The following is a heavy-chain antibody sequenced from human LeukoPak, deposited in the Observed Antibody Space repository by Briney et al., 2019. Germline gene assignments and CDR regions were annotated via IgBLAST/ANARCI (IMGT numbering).Heavy chain of an antibody. D-gene: IGHD4-11*01. J-gene: IGHJ4*02. V-gene: IGHV4-59*01. CDR1: GDSFSDYY. CDR3: VRDVSDYSNSHFDN. Sequence: SETLSLTCTVAGDSFSDYYWNWIRQSPGKGLEWIGYIYHDGRSRYNPSLKSRVAMSMDTSRQQFSLKLSSVTAADTAVYYCVRDVSDYSNSHFDNWGQGTLVTVSS. CDR2: IYHDGRS.